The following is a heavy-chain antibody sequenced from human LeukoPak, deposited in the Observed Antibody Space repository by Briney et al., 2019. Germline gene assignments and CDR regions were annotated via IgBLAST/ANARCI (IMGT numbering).Heavy chain of an antibody. CDR3: ARQPFDY. CDR1: GFTFSGYW. V-gene: IGHV3-7*01. J-gene: IGHJ4*02. CDR2: IKQDGSEK. Sequence: GGSLRLSCAASGFTFSGYWMSWVRQAPGKGLEWVANIKQDGSEKYYADSVKGRFTISRDNAKNSLYLQMNSLRAEDTAIYYCARQPFDYWGQGTLVTVSS.